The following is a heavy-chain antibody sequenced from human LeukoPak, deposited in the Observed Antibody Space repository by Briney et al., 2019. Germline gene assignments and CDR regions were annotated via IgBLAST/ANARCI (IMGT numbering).Heavy chain of an antibody. D-gene: IGHD6-19*01. CDR3: AKDKYSSGWHYDY. CDR1: GFTLSSYA. V-gene: IGHV3-23*01. J-gene: IGHJ4*02. Sequence: PGGSLRLSCAASGFTLSSYAMTWVRQAPGKGLEWVSGISGSGGSTYYADSVKGRFTISRDNSKNMLYLQMNSLRAEDTAVYYCAKDKYSSGWHYDYWGQGTLVTVSS. CDR2: ISGSGGST.